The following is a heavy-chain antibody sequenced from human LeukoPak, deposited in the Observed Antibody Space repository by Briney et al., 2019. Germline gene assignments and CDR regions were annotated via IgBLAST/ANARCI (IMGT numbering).Heavy chain of an antibody. V-gene: IGHV3-7*03. CDR1: GFTFSSYW. D-gene: IGHD4-17*01. Sequence: GGSLRLSCAASGFTFSSYWMSWVRQAPGKGLEWVANIKQDGSEKYYVDSVKGRFTISRDNAKNSLYLQMNSLRAEDTAVYYCARGSREYGDYLGYFDYWGQGTLVTVSS. J-gene: IGHJ4*02. CDR3: ARGSREYGDYLGYFDY. CDR2: IKQDGSEK.